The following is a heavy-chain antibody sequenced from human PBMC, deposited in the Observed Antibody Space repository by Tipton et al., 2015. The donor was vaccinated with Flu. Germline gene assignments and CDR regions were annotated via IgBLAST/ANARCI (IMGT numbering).Heavy chain of an antibody. CDR2: IRGRVDGGTT. D-gene: IGHD3-16*02. CDR1: GFTFSNAW. V-gene: IGHV3-15*01. Sequence: SGFTFSNAWLSWVRQTPGRGLEWLGRIRGRVDGGTTDYAVSVEGRFTISRDNRKNMLYLQMNNLKSEDTAVYYCVRDHYDYVWGSFRYDSWGQGTQVTVSS. CDR3: VRDHYDYVWGSFRYDS. J-gene: IGHJ4*02.